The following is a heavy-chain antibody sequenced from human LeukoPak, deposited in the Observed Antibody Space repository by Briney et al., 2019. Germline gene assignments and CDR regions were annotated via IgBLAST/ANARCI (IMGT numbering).Heavy chain of an antibody. CDR1: GYTFTNHA. CDR3: ARRSMVQHMDV. V-gene: IGHV7-4-1*02. CDR2: IDTNTGNP. Sequence: ASVKVSCKASGYTFTNHAINWVRQAPGQGLEYMGWIDTNTGNPSYAQAFTGRIVFSLDTSVSTAYLEIRSLKAEDSAVYFCARRSMVQHMDVWGKGTTVIVSS. D-gene: IGHD3-10*01. J-gene: IGHJ6*03.